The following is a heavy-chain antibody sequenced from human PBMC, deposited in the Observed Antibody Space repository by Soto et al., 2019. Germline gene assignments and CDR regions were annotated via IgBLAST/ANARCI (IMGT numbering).Heavy chain of an antibody. V-gene: IGHV3-23*01. CDR1: GFTFSSYA. CDR2: ISGSGGST. CDR3: AKGGAGTGAYYYYGMDV. Sequence: EVQLLESGGGLVQPGGSLRLSCAASGFTFSSYAMSWVRQAPGKGLEWVPAISGSGGSTYYADSVKGRFTISRDNSKNTLYLQRNSLRAEDTAVYYCAKGGAGTGAYYYYGMDVWGQGSTVTVSS. J-gene: IGHJ6*02. D-gene: IGHD1-1*01.